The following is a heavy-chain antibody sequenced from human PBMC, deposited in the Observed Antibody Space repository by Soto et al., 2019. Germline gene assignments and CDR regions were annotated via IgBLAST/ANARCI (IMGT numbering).Heavy chain of an antibody. CDR2: IYYSGST. V-gene: IGHV4-31*03. Sequence: PSETLSLTCTVSGGSISSGGYYWSWIRQHPGKGLEWIGYIYYSGSTYYNPSLKSRVTISVDTSKNQFSLKLSSVTAADTAVYYCARTRGTVVTIGYYFDYWGQGTLVTVSS. CDR1: GGSISSGGYY. CDR3: ARTRGTVVTIGYYFDY. D-gene: IGHD3-3*01. J-gene: IGHJ4*02.